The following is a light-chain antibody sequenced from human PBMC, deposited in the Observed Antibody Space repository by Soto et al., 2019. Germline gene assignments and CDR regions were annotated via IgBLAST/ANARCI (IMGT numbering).Light chain of an antibody. CDR1: QGISSF. J-gene: IGKJ2*01. Sequence: DIQLTQSPSFLSAAVGDRVTLTCRASQGISSFLAWYQQKPGKAPKLLISATSTLQSGVPSRLSAVEPGQEFTLKTTTLQIKNFATYYCQQLNTHPYTFGQGTKLEIK. CDR2: ATS. V-gene: IGKV1-9*01. CDR3: QQLNTHPYT.